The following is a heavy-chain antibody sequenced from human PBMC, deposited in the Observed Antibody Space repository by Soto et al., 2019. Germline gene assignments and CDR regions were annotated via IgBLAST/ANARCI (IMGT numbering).Heavy chain of an antibody. CDR1: GGTFSSYA. Sequence: SVKVSCKASGGTFSSYAISWVRQAPGQGLEWMGGIIPIFGTANYAQKFQGRVTITADESTSTVYMELSSLRSEDTAVYYCARVLYSSSWDFDYWGQGTLVTVSS. D-gene: IGHD6-13*01. V-gene: IGHV1-69*13. CDR3: ARVLYSSSWDFDY. CDR2: IIPIFGTA. J-gene: IGHJ4*02.